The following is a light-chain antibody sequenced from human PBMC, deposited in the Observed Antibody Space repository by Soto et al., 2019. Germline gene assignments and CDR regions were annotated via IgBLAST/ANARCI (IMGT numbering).Light chain of an antibody. CDR1: QSVSGSY. V-gene: IGKV3-20*01. J-gene: IGKJ1*01. CDR2: GAS. CDR3: QQYGSSRT. Sequence: EIVSTQSPGTLSLSPGERATLSCRASQSVSGSYLAWYQQKPGQAPRLLIYGASSRATGIPDRFSGSGSGTDFTLTISRLEPEDFAVYYCQQYGSSRTFGQGTKVDIK.